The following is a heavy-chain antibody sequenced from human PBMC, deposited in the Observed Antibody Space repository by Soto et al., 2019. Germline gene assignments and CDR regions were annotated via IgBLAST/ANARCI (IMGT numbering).Heavy chain of an antibody. CDR2: IIPMFGTA. D-gene: IGHD2-15*01. Sequence: QVQLVQSGPEVKKPGSSVKVSCKASGGTFNTYVFTWVRQAPGQGLEWMGGIIPMFGTANYAQKFQGRVTLIADESTSTVYMEVSSLRSEDTAVYYCARGSRDCSGGSCFPLPTAEYFRHWDQGTLVTVSS. CDR1: GGTFNTYV. V-gene: IGHV1-69*01. J-gene: IGHJ1*01. CDR3: ARGSRDCSGGSCFPLPTAEYFRH.